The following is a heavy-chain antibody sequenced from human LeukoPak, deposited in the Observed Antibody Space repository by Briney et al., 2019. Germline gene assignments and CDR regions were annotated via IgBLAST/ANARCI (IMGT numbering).Heavy chain of an antibody. Sequence: PSETLSLTCAVYGGSFSGYYWSWIRQPPGKGLEWIGEISHSGSTNYNPSLKSRVTISVDTSKNQFSLKLSSVTAADTAVYYCARGSPYNSYYYYYYMDVWGKGTTVTISS. CDR1: GGSFSGYY. J-gene: IGHJ6*03. CDR2: ISHSGST. CDR3: ARGSPYNSYYYYYYMDV. V-gene: IGHV4-34*01. D-gene: IGHD1-1*01.